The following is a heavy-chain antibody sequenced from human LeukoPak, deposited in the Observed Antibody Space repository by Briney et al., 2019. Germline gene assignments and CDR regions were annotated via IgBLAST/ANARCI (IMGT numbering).Heavy chain of an antibody. CDR3: ASHLGEYSSSSAAFDI. CDR2: INHSGST. Sequence: PSETLSLTCAVYGGSFSGYYWSWIRQPPGKGLEWIGEINHSGSTNYNPSLKSRVTISVDTSKNQFSLKLSSVTAADTAVYYCASHLGEYSSSSAAFDIWGQGTMVTVSS. J-gene: IGHJ3*02. CDR1: GGSFSGYY. D-gene: IGHD6-6*01. V-gene: IGHV4-34*01.